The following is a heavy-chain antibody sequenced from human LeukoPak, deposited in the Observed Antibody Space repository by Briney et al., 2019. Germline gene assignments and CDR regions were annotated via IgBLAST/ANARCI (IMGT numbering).Heavy chain of an antibody. CDR1: GYTFTSYG. V-gene: IGHV1-18*01. J-gene: IGHJ4*02. Sequence: ASVKVSCKASGYTFTSYGISWVRQAPGQGREWMGWISAYNGNTNYAQKLQGRVTMTTDTSTSTAYMELRSLRSDDAAVYYCARDSENYYDSSGYSAYWGQGTLVTVSS. D-gene: IGHD3-22*01. CDR2: ISAYNGNT. CDR3: ARDSENYYDSSGYSAY.